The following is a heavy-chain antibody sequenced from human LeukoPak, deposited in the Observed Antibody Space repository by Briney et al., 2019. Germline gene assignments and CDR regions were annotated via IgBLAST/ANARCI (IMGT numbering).Heavy chain of an antibody. CDR1: GFTFSSYA. V-gene: IGHV3-21*01. CDR2: ISSSSYI. Sequence: GGSLRLSCAASGFTFSSYAMSWVRQAPGKGLEWVSSISSSSYIYYADSVKGRFTISRDNAKNSLYLQMNSLRAEDTAVYYCARERQLVMTAYFDYWGQGTLVTVSS. D-gene: IGHD6-6*01. CDR3: ARERQLVMTAYFDY. J-gene: IGHJ4*02.